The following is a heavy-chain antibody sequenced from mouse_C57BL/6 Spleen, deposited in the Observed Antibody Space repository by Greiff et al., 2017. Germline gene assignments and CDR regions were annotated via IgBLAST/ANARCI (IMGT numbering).Heavy chain of an antibody. CDR3: AREGYYGSTEAY. CDR1: GYSITSGYY. J-gene: IGHJ3*01. D-gene: IGHD1-1*01. CDR2: ISYDGSN. V-gene: IGHV3-6*01. Sequence: EVQLQQSGPGLVKPSQSLSLTCSVTGYSITSGYYWNWIRQFPGNKLEWMGYISYDGSNNYNPSLKNRISITRDTSKNQFFLKLNSVTTEDTATYYCAREGYYGSTEAYWGQGTLVTVSA.